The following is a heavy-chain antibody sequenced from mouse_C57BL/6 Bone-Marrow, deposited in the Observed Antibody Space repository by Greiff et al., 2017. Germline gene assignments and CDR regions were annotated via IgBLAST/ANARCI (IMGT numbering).Heavy chain of an antibody. V-gene: IGHV1-85*01. CDR1: GYTFTSYD. CDR3: ARLEFDSSSGDWDFDV. D-gene: IGHD1-1*01. Sequence: QVQLQQSGPELVKPGASVKLSCKASGYTFTSYDINWVKQRPGQGLEWIGWIYPRVGSTKYNEKFKGKATLTVDTSSSTAYMELHSLTAEDSAVYFCARLEFDSSSGDWDFDVWGTGTTVTMSS. CDR2: IYPRVGST. J-gene: IGHJ1*03.